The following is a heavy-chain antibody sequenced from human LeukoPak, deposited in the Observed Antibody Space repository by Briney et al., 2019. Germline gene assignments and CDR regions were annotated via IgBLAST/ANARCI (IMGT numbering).Heavy chain of an antibody. V-gene: IGHV4-59*12. CDR3: ASEQIFVFDY. Sequence: SETLSLTCSVSGGSISSYYWSWIRQPPGKGLEWIGYIYYSGSTYYNPSLKSRVTMSVDTSKNQFSLELSSVTAADTAVYYCASEQIFVFDYWGQGTLVTVSS. J-gene: IGHJ4*02. CDR1: GGSISSYY. D-gene: IGHD3-9*01. CDR2: IYYSGST.